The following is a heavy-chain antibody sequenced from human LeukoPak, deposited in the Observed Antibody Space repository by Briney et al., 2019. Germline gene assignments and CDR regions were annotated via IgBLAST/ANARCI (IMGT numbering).Heavy chain of an antibody. CDR3: ARDLRSYCSGGSCVN. D-gene: IGHD2-15*01. Sequence: PSETLSLTCTVSGYSISSGYYWGWIRQPPGKGLEWIGSIYHSGSTYYNPSLKSRVTISVDTSKNQFSLKLSSVTAADTAVYYCARDLRSYCSGGSCVNWGQGTLVTVSS. J-gene: IGHJ4*02. CDR2: IYHSGST. V-gene: IGHV4-38-2*02. CDR1: GYSISSGYY.